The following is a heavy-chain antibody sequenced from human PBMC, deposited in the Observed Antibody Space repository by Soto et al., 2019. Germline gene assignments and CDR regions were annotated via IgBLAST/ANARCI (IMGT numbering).Heavy chain of an antibody. CDR2: IYHSGST. J-gene: IGHJ5*02. CDR3: GGGPDR. CDR1: GGSISRGGYS. V-gene: IGHV4-30-2*01. Sequence: TPSLTCAVSGGSISRGGYSWSWIRQPPGKGLEWIGYIYHSGSTYYNPSLKSRVTISVDRSKNQFSLKLSSVTAADTAVYYCGGGPDRWGQGTLVTVSS.